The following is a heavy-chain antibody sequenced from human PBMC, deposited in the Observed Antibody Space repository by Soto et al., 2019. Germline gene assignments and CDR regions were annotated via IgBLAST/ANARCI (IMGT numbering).Heavy chain of an antibody. CDR1: GFGFSSYA. Sequence: PGGSLRLSCAASGFGFSSYAMHWVRQAPDKGLEWVALISYDGSNQYYTDSVKGRFTISRDNSKNTLYLQMNSLRAEDTAVYYCARPISSSWYEDYYYGMDVWGQGTTVTVSS. V-gene: IGHV3-30*03. J-gene: IGHJ6*02. CDR2: ISYDGSNQ. D-gene: IGHD6-13*01. CDR3: ARPISSSWYEDYYYGMDV.